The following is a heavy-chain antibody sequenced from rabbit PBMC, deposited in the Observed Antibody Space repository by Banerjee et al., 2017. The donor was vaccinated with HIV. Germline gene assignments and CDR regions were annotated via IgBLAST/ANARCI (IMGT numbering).Heavy chain of an antibody. V-gene: IGHV1S40*01. CDR1: GFSFSSNYW. D-gene: IGHD8-1*01. CDR2: IYAGSSGST. CDR3: AREEGSSYLFNL. J-gene: IGHJ4*01. Sequence: QSLEESGGDLVKPGASLTLTCTASGFSFSSNYWLCWVRQAPGKGLEWIACIYAGSSGSTYYASWAKGRFTISKTSSTTVTLQMTSLTAADTATYFCAREEGSSYLFNLWGQGTLVTVS.